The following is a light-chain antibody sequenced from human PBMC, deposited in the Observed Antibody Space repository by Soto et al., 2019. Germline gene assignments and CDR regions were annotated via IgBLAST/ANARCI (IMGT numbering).Light chain of an antibody. CDR1: SSNIGHNY. J-gene: IGLJ2*01. Sequence: VVTQPPSVSAAPGQRVTISCSGSSSNIGHNYVSWYQQVPGTAPKLLIYDNTKRPSGIPDRFSGSKSGTSATLGITGLQTGDEADYFCGTWDSSLSVVLFGGGTKLTVL. V-gene: IGLV1-51*01. CDR2: DNT. CDR3: GTWDSSLSVVL.